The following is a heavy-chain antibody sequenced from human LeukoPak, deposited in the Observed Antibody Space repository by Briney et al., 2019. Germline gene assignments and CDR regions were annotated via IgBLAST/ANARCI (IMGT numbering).Heavy chain of an antibody. D-gene: IGHD3-22*01. CDR3: ARAGRHRYYYDSSGFYGGWFDP. V-gene: IGHV1-18*01. Sequence: ASVKVSCKASGYTFTSYGITGVRQAPGQGLEWMGWISGYNGNTNYAQNLQGRVTMTTDTSTNTAYMELRSLRSDDTAVYYCARAGRHRYYYDSSGFYGGWFDPWGQGTLVTVSS. J-gene: IGHJ5*02. CDR2: ISGYNGNT. CDR1: GYTFTSYG.